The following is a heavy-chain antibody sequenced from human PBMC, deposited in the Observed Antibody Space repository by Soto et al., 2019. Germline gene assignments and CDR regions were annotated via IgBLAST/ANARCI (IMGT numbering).Heavy chain of an antibody. D-gene: IGHD2-15*01. CDR3: ARARGARYFDY. CDR2: IYDGESA. J-gene: IGHJ4*02. CDR1: GESISSGGYY. Sequence: SETLSLTCNVSGESISSGGYYWSWIRHHPGKGLEWIGYIYDGESAYYNPSLKSRVTISMDTSKNHFAMRLSSVTAADTAVYYCARARGARYFDYWGQGTLVTVSS. V-gene: IGHV4-31*03.